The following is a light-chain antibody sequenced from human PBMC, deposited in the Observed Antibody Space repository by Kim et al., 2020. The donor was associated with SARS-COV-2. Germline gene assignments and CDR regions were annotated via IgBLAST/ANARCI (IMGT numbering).Light chain of an antibody. J-gene: IGLJ3*02. CDR1: NIGSKS. V-gene: IGLV3-21*04. Sequence: GKTARITCGGNNIGSKSVHWYQQKPGQAPVLVIYYDSDRPSGIPERFSGSNSGNTATLTISRVEAGDEADYYCQVWDSSSDHPVFGGGTKVTVL. CDR3: QVWDSSSDHPV. CDR2: YDS.